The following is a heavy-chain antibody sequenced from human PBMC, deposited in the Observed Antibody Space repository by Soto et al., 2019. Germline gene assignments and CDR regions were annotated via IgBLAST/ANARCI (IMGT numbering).Heavy chain of an antibody. CDR1: EFSFSTYA. Sequence: EVQLLESGGNLVQTGGSLRLSCAASEFSFSTYAMSWVRQAPGKGLEWVSAISGSGGSTYYADSVKGRFTISRDNSKSTLYLQMNSLRADDTAVYYCAKGVNYYDSSGYYSYYYNGMDVWGQGTTVTVSS. J-gene: IGHJ6*02. CDR3: AKGVNYYDSSGYYSYYYNGMDV. D-gene: IGHD3-22*01. CDR2: ISGSGGST. V-gene: IGHV3-23*01.